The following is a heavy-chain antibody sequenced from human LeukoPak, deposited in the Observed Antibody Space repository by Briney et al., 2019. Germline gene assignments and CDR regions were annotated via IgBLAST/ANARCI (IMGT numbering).Heavy chain of an antibody. CDR3: ASLTTAEAFDI. V-gene: IGHV4-59*01. CDR1: GGSISSYY. D-gene: IGHD3-22*01. Sequence: SETLSLTCTVSGGSISSYYWSWIRQPPGKGLEWIGYIYYSGSTNYNPSLKSRVTMSVDTSKNQFSLKLSSVTAADTAVYYCASLTTAEAFDIWGQGTMVTVSS. J-gene: IGHJ3*02. CDR2: IYYSGST.